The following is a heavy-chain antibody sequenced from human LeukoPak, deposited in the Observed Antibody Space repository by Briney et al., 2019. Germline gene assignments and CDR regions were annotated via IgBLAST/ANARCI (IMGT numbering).Heavy chain of an antibody. J-gene: IGHJ4*02. D-gene: IGHD3-10*01. CDR1: GGSISSSSYY. V-gene: IGHV4-39*02. Sequence: SETLSLTCTVSGGSISSSSYYWGWIRQPPGKGLEWIGSIYYSGSTYYNPSLKSRVTISVDTSKNQFSLKLSSVTAADTAVYYCARDQGLTYYYGSGSYIVRYFDYWGQGTLVTVSS. CDR3: ARDQGLTYYYGSGSYIVRYFDY. CDR2: IYYSGST.